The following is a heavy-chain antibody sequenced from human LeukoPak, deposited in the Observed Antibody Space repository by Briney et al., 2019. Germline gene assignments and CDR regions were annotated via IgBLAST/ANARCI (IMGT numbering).Heavy chain of an antibody. J-gene: IGHJ4*02. Sequence: DSVKGRFTISRDNAKNSLYLQMNSLRAEDTAVYFCVRDFRRYSTHWGQGTLVTVSS. V-gene: IGHV3-7*01. CDR3: VRDFRRYSTH. D-gene: IGHD5-12*01.